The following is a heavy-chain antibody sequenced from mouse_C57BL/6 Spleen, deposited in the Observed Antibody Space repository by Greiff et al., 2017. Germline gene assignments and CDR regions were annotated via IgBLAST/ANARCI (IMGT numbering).Heavy chain of an antibody. CDR1: GYAFTNYL. D-gene: IGHD1-1*01. Sequence: QVQLQQSGAELVRPGTSVKVSCKASGYAFTNYLIEWVKQRPGQGLEWIGVINPGSGGTNYNEKFKGKATLTADKSSSTAYMQLSSLTSEDSAVYFCARGGSSYFDYWGQGTTRTVSS. V-gene: IGHV1-54*01. CDR3: ARGGSSYFDY. J-gene: IGHJ2*01. CDR2: INPGSGGT.